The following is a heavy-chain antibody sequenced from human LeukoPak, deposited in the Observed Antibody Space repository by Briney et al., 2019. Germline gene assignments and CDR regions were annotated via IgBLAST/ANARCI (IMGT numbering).Heavy chain of an antibody. Sequence: RPGGSLRLFCAASGYSFSNYAMTWVRQAPGKGLEWVSVITATGTMTYYAGSVKGRFTVSRDNSKNTLYLQMNSLRADDTAIYYCTNNRLECTNSACYTFWGQGTLVTVSS. CDR1: GYSFSNYA. J-gene: IGHJ4*02. CDR3: TNNRLECTNSACYTF. V-gene: IGHV3-23*01. D-gene: IGHD2-8*01. CDR2: ITATGTMT.